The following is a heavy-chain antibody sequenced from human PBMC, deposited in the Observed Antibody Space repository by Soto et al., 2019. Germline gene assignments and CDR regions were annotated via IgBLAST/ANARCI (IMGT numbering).Heavy chain of an antibody. CDR1: GGTFSSYT. CDR3: ARGHYGDYGGWCDP. CDR2: IIPILGME. V-gene: IGHV1-69*02. J-gene: IGHJ5*02. Sequence: QVQLVQSGAEVKKPGSSVKVSCKASGGTFSSYTISWVRQAPGQGLEWRGRIIPILGMETYAQKFQGIATSTADKSTSTAYRELSSLRSEDTAVYYCARGHYGDYGGWCDPWGQGTLVTVSS. D-gene: IGHD4-17*01.